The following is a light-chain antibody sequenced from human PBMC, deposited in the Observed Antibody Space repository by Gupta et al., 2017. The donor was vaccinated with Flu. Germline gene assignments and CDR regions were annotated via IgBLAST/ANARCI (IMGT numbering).Light chain of an antibody. Sequence: QSVLTHPPSLSGAPGQRVSISCTGRSSNIGAGYDVHWYQHLPGTAPKLLIYGNNKRPSGVPDRFSGSKSDTSASLAITGLQAEDEADYYCQSYDRSLSGYVFGSGTKVTVL. CDR2: GNN. CDR3: QSYDRSLSGYV. V-gene: IGLV1-40*01. CDR1: SSNIGAGYD. J-gene: IGLJ1*01.